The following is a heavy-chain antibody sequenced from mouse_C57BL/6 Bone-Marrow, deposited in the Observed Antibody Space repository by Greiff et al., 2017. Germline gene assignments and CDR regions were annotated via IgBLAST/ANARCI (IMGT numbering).Heavy chain of an antibody. CDR1: GYSFTGYY. D-gene: IGHD2-2*01. CDR2: INPSTGGT. Sequence: VQLKESGPELVKPGASVKISCKASGYSFTGYYMNWVKQSPEKSLEWIGEINPSTGGTTYNQKFKAKATLTVDKSSSTAYMQLKSLTSEDSAVYYCARDGYDGNYFDYWGQGTTLTVSS. V-gene: IGHV1-42*01. CDR3: ARDGYDGNYFDY. J-gene: IGHJ2*01.